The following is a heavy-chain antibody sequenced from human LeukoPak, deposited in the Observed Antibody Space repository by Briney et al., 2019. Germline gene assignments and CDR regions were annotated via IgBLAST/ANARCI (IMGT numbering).Heavy chain of an antibody. Sequence: GGSLRLSCAASGFTFSSYAMHWVRQAPGKGLEWVAVISYDGSNKYYADSVKGRFTISRDNSKNTLYLQMNSLRAEDTAVYYCAKWYPIDYWGQGTLVTVSS. CDR2: ISYDGSNK. CDR1: GFTFSSYA. CDR3: AKWYPIDY. D-gene: IGHD2-15*01. V-gene: IGHV3-30*14. J-gene: IGHJ4*02.